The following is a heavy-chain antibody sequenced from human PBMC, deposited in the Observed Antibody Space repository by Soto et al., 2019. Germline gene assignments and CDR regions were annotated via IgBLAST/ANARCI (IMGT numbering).Heavy chain of an antibody. CDR3: ARGGTPNDY. CDR1: GDSISSYY. Sequence: PSETLSLTCTVSGDSISSYYWSWIRQPPGKGLEWIGYIYYSGATYYNPSLKSRVTISVDTSKNQFSLKLSSVTAADTAVYYCARGGTPNDYWGQGTLVTVSS. D-gene: IGHD3-16*01. J-gene: IGHJ4*02. V-gene: IGHV4-59*08. CDR2: IYYSGAT.